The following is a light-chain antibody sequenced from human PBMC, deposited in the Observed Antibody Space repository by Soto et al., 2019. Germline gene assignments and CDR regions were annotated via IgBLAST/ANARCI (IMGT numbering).Light chain of an antibody. CDR3: QQRSNWPPIT. V-gene: IGKV1-39*01. Sequence: DIQMTQSPSSLASSVGDRVTITCQASRDISNYLNWYQQKPGKAPKLLIYAASSLQSGVPSRFSGSGFGTDFTLTISSLEPEDAAVYYCQQRSNWPPITFGQGTRLEIK. J-gene: IGKJ5*01. CDR2: AAS. CDR1: RDISNY.